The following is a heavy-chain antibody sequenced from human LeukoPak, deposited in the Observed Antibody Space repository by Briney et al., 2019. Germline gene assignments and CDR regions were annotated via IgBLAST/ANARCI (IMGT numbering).Heavy chain of an antibody. D-gene: IGHD3-9*01. CDR3: AKPYYEILTGYYNL. CDR1: GFTFSSYA. V-gene: IGHV3-23*01. CDR2: ISGSGGST. Sequence: GSLRLSCAASGFTFSSYAMSWVRQAPGKGLEWVSAISGSGGSTYYADSVKCRFTISRDNSKNTLYLQMNSLRAEDTAVYYCAKPYYEILTGYYNLWGQRTLVTVSS. J-gene: IGHJ4*02.